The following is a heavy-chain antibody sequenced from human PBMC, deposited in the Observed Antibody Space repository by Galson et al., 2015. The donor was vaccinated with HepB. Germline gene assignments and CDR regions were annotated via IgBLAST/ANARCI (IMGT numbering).Heavy chain of an antibody. V-gene: IGHV3-7*03. CDR1: GFTFSSYW. Sequence: TLRLSCAASGFTFSSYWMSWVRQAPGKGLEWVANIIHDGSEKYYVDSVKGRFTISRDNAKNSLYLQMNSLRVEDTAVYYCARAPRYCSGGSCLGDYWGQGNLVTVSS. D-gene: IGHD2-15*01. CDR3: ARAPRYCSGGSCLGDY. CDR2: IIHDGSEK. J-gene: IGHJ4*02.